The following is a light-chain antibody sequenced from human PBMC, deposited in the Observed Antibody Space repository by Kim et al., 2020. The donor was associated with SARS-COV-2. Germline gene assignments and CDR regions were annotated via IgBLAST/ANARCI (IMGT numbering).Light chain of an antibody. J-gene: IGLJ1*01. Sequence: QSITISCAGTSSDIGHYDFVSWYQQHPAKAPKLMVYDVRNRPSGVSRRFSGSKSGNTASLTIFGLQTEDEATYYCSSYTSSNIPYVFGSGTKSPS. CDR2: DVR. V-gene: IGLV2-14*03. CDR3: SSYTSSNIPYV. CDR1: SSDIGHYDF.